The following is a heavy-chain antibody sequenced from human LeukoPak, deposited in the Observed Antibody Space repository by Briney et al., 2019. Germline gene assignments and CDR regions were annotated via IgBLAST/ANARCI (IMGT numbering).Heavy chain of an antibody. CDR3: ARVGGYSYGSDY. CDR2: INHSGST. D-gene: IGHD5-18*01. V-gene: IGHV4-34*01. CDR1: GGSFSGYY. Sequence: SETLTLTCAVYGGSFSGYYWSWIRQPPGKGLEWIGEINHSGSTNYNPSLKSRVTISVDTSKNQFSLKLSSVTAADTAVYYCARVGGYSYGSDYWGQGTLVTVSS. J-gene: IGHJ4*02.